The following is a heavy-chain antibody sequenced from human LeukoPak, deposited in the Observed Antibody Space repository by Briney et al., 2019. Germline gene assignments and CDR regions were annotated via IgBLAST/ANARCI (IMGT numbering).Heavy chain of an antibody. V-gene: IGHV1-2*02. D-gene: IGHD6-6*01. Sequence: GWLNPNSGGTNYAQKFQGRVTMTRDTSISTAYMELSRLRSDDTAVYYCARVVRPYNWFDPWGQGTLVTVSS. CDR3: ARVVRPYNWFDP. CDR2: LNPNSGGT. J-gene: IGHJ5*02.